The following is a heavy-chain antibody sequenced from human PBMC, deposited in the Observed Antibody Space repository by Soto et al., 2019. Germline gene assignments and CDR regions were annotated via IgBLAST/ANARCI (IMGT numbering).Heavy chain of an antibody. CDR2: MNPNSGNT. CDR1: GYTFTSYD. CDR3: ARVNEWLGALEY. Sequence: QVQLVQSGAEVKKPGASVKVSCKASGYTFTSYDINCVRQATGQGLEWMGWMNPNSGNTGYAQKFQGRVTMTRNTSINTAYMELSSLRSEDTAVYYCARVNEWLGALEYWGQGTLVTVSS. J-gene: IGHJ4*02. D-gene: IGHD6-19*01. V-gene: IGHV1-8*01.